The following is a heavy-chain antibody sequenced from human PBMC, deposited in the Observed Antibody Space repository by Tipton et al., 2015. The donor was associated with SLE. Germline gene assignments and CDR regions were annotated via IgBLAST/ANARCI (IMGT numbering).Heavy chain of an antibody. D-gene: IGHD3-3*01. CDR3: ARGPYDDFWSGPFDY. V-gene: IGHV4-34*01. CDR2: INHSGST. Sequence: LRLSCAVYGGSFSGYYWSWIRQPPGKGLEWIGEINHSGSTNYSPSLKSRVTISVDTSKNQFSLKLSSVTAADTAVYYCARGPYDDFWSGPFDYWGQGTLVTVSS. J-gene: IGHJ4*02. CDR1: GGSFSGYY.